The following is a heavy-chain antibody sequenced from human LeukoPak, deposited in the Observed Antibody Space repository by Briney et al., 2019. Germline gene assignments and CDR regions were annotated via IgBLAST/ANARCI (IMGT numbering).Heavy chain of an antibody. CDR2: IYPNSGGT. J-gene: IGHJ3*02. D-gene: IGHD2-15*01. CDR3: ARVNGYCSGGSCYSGAFDI. Sequence: GASVKVSCKASGYTFTGYYMHWVRQAPGQGLEWMGWIYPNSGGTNYAEKFQGRVTMTRDTSISTAYMELSRLRSDDTAVYYCARVNGYCSGGSCYSGAFDIWGQGTMVTVSS. CDR1: GYTFTGYY. V-gene: IGHV1-2*02.